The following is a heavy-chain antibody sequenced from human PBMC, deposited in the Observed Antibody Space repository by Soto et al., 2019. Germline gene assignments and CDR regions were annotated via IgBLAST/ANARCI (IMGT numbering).Heavy chain of an antibody. V-gene: IGHV5-10-1*01. J-gene: IGHJ4*02. CDR2: IDPSDSQT. CDR1: GYSFAGYW. CDR3: ARQVYDSDTGPNFQYYFDS. Sequence: GESLKISCKGSGYSFAGYWITWVRQKPGKGLEWMGRIDPSDSQTYYSPSFRGHVTISVTKSITTVFLQWSSLRASDTAMYYCARQVYDSDTGPNFQYYFDSWGQGTPVTVSS. D-gene: IGHD3-22*01.